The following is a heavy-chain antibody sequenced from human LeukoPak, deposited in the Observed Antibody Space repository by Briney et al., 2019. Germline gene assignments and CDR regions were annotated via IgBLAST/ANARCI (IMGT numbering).Heavy chain of an antibody. J-gene: IGHJ4*02. Sequence: GGSRRLSCTASGFPLRDYAMNWVGQAPGKGREGISYIGISSGNTKYADSVKGRLTISADNARNSLYLQMNSLRVEDTAVYYCARDHNYASDNWGQGTLVSVSS. D-gene: IGHD1-1*01. CDR1: GFPLRDYA. V-gene: IGHV3-11*06. CDR2: IGISSGNT. CDR3: ARDHNYASDN.